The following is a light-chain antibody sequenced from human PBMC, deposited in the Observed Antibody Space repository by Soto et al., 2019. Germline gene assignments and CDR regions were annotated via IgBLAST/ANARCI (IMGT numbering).Light chain of an antibody. CDR2: DCS. J-gene: IGKJ4*01. Sequence: IQRTQAPSSLSGSVLDGVTITCRASQIISSWLSFYHQKRGKAPNVLIYDCSRFEGCVPSRFIGSGSGTEFTLTISSLQPDDFAASYCRQYSNWSGLTFGGGTKVDNK. CDR3: RQYSNWSGLT. CDR1: QIISSW. V-gene: IGKV1-5*01.